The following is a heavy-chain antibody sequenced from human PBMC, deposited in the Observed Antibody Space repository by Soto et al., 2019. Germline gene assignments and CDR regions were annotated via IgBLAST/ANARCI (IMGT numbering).Heavy chain of an antibody. CDR3: ARAHCSGGSCLNSAALDI. J-gene: IGHJ3*02. V-gene: IGHV1-69*02. CDR2: SVPVLGIV. Sequence: QVQLVQSGAEVKKPGSSVKVSCKASGGTFSNIISWVRQAPGQGLEWMGRSVPVLGIVNYAQKFQGRVTISADKSTTTAYMEVSSLRSEDTAVYYCARAHCSGGSCLNSAALDIWGQGTMVTVSS. D-gene: IGHD2-15*01. CDR1: GGTFSNI.